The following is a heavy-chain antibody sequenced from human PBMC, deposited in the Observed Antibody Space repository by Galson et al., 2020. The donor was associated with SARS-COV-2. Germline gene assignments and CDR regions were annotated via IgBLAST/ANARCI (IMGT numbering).Heavy chain of an antibody. J-gene: IGHJ4*02. CDR1: GYTFTSHG. CDR3: ARGFWYYASGGEY. CDR2: INTYNGDT. D-gene: IGHD3-10*01. V-gene: IGHV1-18*01. Sequence: ASVKVSCKATGYTFTSHGISWVRQAPGQGLEWMGWINTYNGDTYYAPKVQGRNTMTTNTSTSTAYLELRSLRSDDTAVYYCARGFWYYASGGEYWGQGTLVTVSS.